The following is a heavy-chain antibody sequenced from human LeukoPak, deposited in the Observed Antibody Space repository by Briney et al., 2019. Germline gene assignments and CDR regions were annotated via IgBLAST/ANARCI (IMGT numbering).Heavy chain of an antibody. J-gene: IGHJ4*02. D-gene: IGHD3-22*01. CDR3: ARNGYDSSGYYYMPFDN. V-gene: IGHV4-59*08. CDR2: IYYSGST. Sequence: SETLSLTCTVSGGSISSYYWSWIRQPPGKGLEWIGYIYYSGSTNYNPSLKSRVTISVDTSKNQFSLKLSSVTAADTAVYYCARNGYDSSGYYYMPFDNWGQGTLVTVSS. CDR1: GGSISSYY.